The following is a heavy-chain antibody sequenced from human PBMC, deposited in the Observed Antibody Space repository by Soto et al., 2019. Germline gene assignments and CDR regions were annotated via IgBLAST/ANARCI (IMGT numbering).Heavy chain of an antibody. V-gene: IGHV1-69*13. CDR2: IIPIFGTA. CDR3: AREGVGSSWYGYYYYMDV. J-gene: IGHJ6*03. Sequence: ASVKVSCKASGGTFSSYAISWVRQASGQGLEWMGGIIPIFGTANYAQKFQGRVTITADESTSTAYMELSSLRSEDTAVYYCAREGVGSSWYGYYYYMDVWGKGTTVTVSS. D-gene: IGHD6-13*01. CDR1: GGTFSSYA.